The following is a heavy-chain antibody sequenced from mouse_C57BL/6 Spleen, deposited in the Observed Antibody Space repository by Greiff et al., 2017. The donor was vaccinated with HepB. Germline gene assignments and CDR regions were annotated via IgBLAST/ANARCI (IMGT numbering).Heavy chain of an antibody. J-gene: IGHJ2*01. Sequence: EVQLQESGGGLVQPGGSLSLSCAASGFTFTDYYMSWVRQPPGKALEWLGFIRNKANGYTTEYSASVKGRFTISRDNSQSILYLQMNALRAEDSATYYCARYLTGTDLYYFDYWGQGTTLTVSS. CDR2: IRNKANGYTT. CDR1: GFTFTDYY. D-gene: IGHD4-1*01. CDR3: ARYLTGTDLYYFDY. V-gene: IGHV7-3*01.